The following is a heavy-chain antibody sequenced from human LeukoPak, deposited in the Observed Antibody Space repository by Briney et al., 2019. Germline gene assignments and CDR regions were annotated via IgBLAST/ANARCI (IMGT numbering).Heavy chain of an antibody. V-gene: IGHV3-11*04. CDR2: ISSSGRTT. J-gene: IGHJ4*02. Sequence: GGSLRLSCVASGFTFSDYYMSWIRQAPGKGPEWVSSISSSGRTTYYADSVKGRFTISRDNAKNSLYLQMNSLRAEDTAVYYCATYTIFGYYFDYWGQGTLVTVSS. CDR3: ATYTIFGYYFDY. D-gene: IGHD3-9*01. CDR1: GFTFSDYY.